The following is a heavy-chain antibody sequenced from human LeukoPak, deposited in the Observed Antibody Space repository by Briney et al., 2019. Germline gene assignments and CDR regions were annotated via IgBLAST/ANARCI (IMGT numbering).Heavy chain of an antibody. V-gene: IGHV3-23*01. D-gene: IGHD3-10*01. CDR1: GFTFSSYA. Sequence: QTGGSLRLPCLASGFTFSSYAMSWVRQAPGKGLEWVSSISGSGSSTYYADSVKGRFTISRDNSKNTLYLQMNSLRAEDEAVYYCAKGRGAPYYFDYWGQGTLVTVSS. CDR3: AKGRGAPYYFDY. CDR2: ISGSGSST. J-gene: IGHJ4*02.